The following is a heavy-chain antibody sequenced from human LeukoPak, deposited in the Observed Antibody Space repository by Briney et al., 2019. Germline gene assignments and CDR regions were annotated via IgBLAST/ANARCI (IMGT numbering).Heavy chain of an antibody. CDR3: AKEYGASR. CDR1: GFIFSTYA. CDR2: ISGSGGST. D-gene: IGHD4/OR15-4a*01. J-gene: IGHJ4*02. Sequence: RGVSLRLSCAASGFIFSTYAMNWVRQAPGKGLEWVSTISGSGGSTYYADSVKGRFTISRDNAKNTLYLQMNSLRAEDTAVYYCAKEYGASRWGQGTLVTVSS. V-gene: IGHV3-23*01.